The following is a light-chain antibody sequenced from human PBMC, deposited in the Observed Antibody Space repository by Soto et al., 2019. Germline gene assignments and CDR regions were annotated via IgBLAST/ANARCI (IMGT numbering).Light chain of an antibody. J-gene: IGLJ1*01. CDR2: EVT. CDR1: GSDIGSYNL. V-gene: IGLV2-23*02. CDR3: CSYAPTRASYV. Sequence: QSALTQPASVSGSPGQSITISCTGTGSDIGSYNLVSWYQQPPDKAPKLIIYEVTNRPSGVSSRFSGSKSGNTASLTISGLQAEDDADYYCCSYAPTRASYVFGTGTKVTVL.